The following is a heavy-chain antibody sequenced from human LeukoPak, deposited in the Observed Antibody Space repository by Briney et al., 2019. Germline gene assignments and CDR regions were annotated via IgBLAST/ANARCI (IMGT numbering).Heavy chain of an antibody. V-gene: IGHV3-30*02. CDR1: GFTFNNYG. CDR2: IRLDGSDE. D-gene: IGHD6-19*01. CDR3: TREAPSTFGSGGSHSGAFDM. J-gene: IGHJ3*02. Sequence: PGGSLRLSCAASGFTFNNYGMHWVRQASGKGLEWMAFIRLDGSDECYADSVKGRFTISRDNSKNTLFLQMNSLRPEDTAVYFCTREAPSTFGSGGSHSGAFDMWGQGTMVTVSS.